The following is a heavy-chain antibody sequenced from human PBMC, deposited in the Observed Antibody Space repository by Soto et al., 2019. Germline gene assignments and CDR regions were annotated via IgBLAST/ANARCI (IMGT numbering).Heavy chain of an antibody. Sequence: GGSLDSPVQRLDSPSVAMACTGSAIWYDGSNKYYADSVKGRFTISRDNSKNTLYLQMNSLRAEDTAVYYCARTDCSGGSCYPYYYYYYGMDVWGQGTTVTVSS. D-gene: IGHD2-15*01. J-gene: IGHJ6*02. V-gene: IGHV3-33*01. CDR1: DSPSVAMA. CDR3: ARTDCSGGSCYPYYYYYYGMDV. CDR2: WYDGSNK.